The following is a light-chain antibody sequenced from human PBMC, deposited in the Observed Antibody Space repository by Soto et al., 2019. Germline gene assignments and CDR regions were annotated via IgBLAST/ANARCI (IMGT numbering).Light chain of an antibody. Sequence: DIQMAQNTCTASGSVRERITMTGRASQNNSRWLAWYQQKPGKAPKLLIYAASSLQSGVPSRFCVSGAGTDITLTISSLQLEDFATYYCQHYKSYSEAFGQGTKVDIK. CDR3: QHYKSYSEA. CDR2: AAS. J-gene: IGKJ1*01. CDR1: QNNSRW. V-gene: IGKV1-5*01.